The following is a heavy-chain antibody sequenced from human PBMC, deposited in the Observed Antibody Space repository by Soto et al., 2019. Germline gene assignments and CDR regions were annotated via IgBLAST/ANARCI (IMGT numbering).Heavy chain of an antibody. Sequence: SGGSLRLSCAASGFTFSSYSMNWVRQAPGKGLEWVSYISSSSSTIYYADSVKGRFTISRDNAKNSLYLQMNSLRAEDTAVYYCAKLYDFWSGFAPNWFDPWGQGTLVTVSS. J-gene: IGHJ5*02. D-gene: IGHD3-3*01. CDR2: ISSSSSTI. CDR3: AKLYDFWSGFAPNWFDP. V-gene: IGHV3-48*01. CDR1: GFTFSSYS.